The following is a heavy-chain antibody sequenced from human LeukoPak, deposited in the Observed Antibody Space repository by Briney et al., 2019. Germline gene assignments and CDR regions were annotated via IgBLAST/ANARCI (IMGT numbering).Heavy chain of an antibody. J-gene: IGHJ4*02. CDR3: AKDIGPVVVMAIDY. Sequence: PGRSLRLSCAASGFTFDDYAMHWVRQAPGKDLEWVSGISWNSGSIGYADSVKGRFTISRDNAKNSLYLQMNSLRAEDMALYYCAKDIGPVVVMAIDYWGQGTLVTVSS. D-gene: IGHD3-22*01. CDR2: ISWNSGSI. V-gene: IGHV3-9*03. CDR1: GFTFDDYA.